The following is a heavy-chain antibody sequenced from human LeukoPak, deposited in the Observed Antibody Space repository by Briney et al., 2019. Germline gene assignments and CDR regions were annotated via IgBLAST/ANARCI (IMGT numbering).Heavy chain of an antibody. J-gene: IGHJ4*02. CDR3: ARRAVAGTSFEDF. Sequence: PSETLSLTCAVYGGSFSGYYWSWIRQPPGKGLEWIGEINHSGGTYYNPSLKSRITISVDTSKNQFTLKLSSVTAADTAVYYCARRAVAGTSFEDFWGQGTLVTVSS. CDR1: GGSFSGYY. CDR2: INHSGGT. V-gene: IGHV4-34*01. D-gene: IGHD6-19*01.